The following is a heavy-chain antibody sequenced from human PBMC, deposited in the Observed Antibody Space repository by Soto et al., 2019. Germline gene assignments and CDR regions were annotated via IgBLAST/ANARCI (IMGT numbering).Heavy chain of an antibody. Sequence: QVQLQESGPGLVKPSETLSLTCTVSGDSISRYYWSWIRLSPGKGLEWIGYIYYSGETNYNPSVKRRVTISVDRTKNQFSLKLSSETAADTAVYYCARDQGGEFLKGSGMDVWGQGTTDTVSS. D-gene: IGHD3-10*01. CDR2: IYYSGET. V-gene: IGHV4-59*01. CDR1: GDSISRYY. CDR3: ARDQGGEFLKGSGMDV. J-gene: IGHJ6*02.